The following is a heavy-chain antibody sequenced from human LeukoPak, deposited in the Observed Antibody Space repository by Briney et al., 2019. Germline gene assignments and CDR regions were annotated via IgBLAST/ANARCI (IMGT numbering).Heavy chain of an antibody. Sequence: GGSLRLSCAASGFTFSSYAMHWVRQAPGKGLEWVALISNGGSNKYYADSEKGRFTISRDNSKNTLYLQMNSLRTEDTAVYYCARGQRAHVEWSNYMDVWGKGTTVIVSS. V-gene: IGHV3-30*04. CDR3: ARGQRAHVEWSNYMDV. D-gene: IGHD3-3*01. CDR2: ISNGGSNK. CDR1: GFTFSSYA. J-gene: IGHJ6*03.